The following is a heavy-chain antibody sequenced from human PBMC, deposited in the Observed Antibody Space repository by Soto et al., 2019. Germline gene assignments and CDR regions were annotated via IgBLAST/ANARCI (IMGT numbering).Heavy chain of an antibody. CDR3: ARDPLGIYGSGTSPPAY. Sequence: GSLRLSCAASGFNFRSYAIHWVRQAAGKGLEWVANIKRDGSEKYYMDAVKGRFTISRDNAKNSLYLQMNSLRADDTAVYYCARDPLGIYGSGTSPPAYWGQGTLVTVSS. V-gene: IGHV3-7*04. CDR1: GFNFRSYA. D-gene: IGHD3-10*01. CDR2: IKRDGSEK. J-gene: IGHJ4*02.